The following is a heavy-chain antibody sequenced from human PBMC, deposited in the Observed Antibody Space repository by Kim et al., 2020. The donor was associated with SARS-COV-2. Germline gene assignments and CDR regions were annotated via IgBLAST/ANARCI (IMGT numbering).Heavy chain of an antibody. CDR2: ISSDSSTT. Sequence: GGSLRLSCVASDFTFRSYGMHWVRQVPGKGLQWVSRISSDSSTTSYTESVKGRFAVSRDNANNMVYLQLNNLRADDTAIYFCARVGMITRNGLDVWGQGTAVTVSS. CDR3: ARVGMITRNGLDV. CDR1: DFTFRSYG. D-gene: IGHD2-21*01. V-gene: IGHV3-74*03. J-gene: IGHJ6*02.